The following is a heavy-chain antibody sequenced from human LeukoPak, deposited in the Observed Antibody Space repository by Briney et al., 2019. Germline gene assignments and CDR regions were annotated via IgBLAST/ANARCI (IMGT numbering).Heavy chain of an antibody. CDR1: GFTFSSYA. J-gene: IGHJ6*02. CDR3: AKDRQGSGSTGAYYYYGMDV. V-gene: IGHV3-23*01. CDR2: ISGSGSST. D-gene: IGHD3-10*01. Sequence: GSLRLSCAASGFTFSSYAMSWVRQAPGKGLEWVSVISGSGSSTYYADSVKGRFTISRDNSKNTLYLQMNSLRAEDTAVYYCAKDRQGSGSTGAYYYYGMDVWGQGTTVTVSS.